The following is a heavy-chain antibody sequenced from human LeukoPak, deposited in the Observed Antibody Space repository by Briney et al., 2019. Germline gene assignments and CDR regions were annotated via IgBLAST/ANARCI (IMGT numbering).Heavy chain of an antibody. Sequence: SVKVSCKASGGTFSSYAISWVRQAPGQGLEWMGGIIPIFGTANYAQKFQGRVTITTDESTSTAYMELSSLRSEDTAVYYCARGPEYSSSYYYYYYMDVWGKGTTVTVSS. CDR3: ARGPEYSSSYYYYYYMDV. CDR2: IIPIFGTA. CDR1: GGTFSSYA. J-gene: IGHJ6*03. D-gene: IGHD6-6*01. V-gene: IGHV1-69*05.